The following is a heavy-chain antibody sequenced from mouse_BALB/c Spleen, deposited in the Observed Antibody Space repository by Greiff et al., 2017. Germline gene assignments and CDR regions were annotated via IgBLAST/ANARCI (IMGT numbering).Heavy chain of an antibody. V-gene: IGHV1-77*01. Sequence: VQLQQSGAELARPGASVKLSCKASGYTFTGYYINWVKQRTGQGLEWIGEIYPGSGNTYYNEKFKGKATLTADKSSSTAYMQLSSLTSEDSAVYVCARQLTGTLYYAIDYWGQGTSVTVSS. J-gene: IGHJ4*01. CDR2: IYPGSGNT. D-gene: IGHD4-1*01. CDR1: GYTFTGYY. CDR3: ARQLTGTLYYAIDY.